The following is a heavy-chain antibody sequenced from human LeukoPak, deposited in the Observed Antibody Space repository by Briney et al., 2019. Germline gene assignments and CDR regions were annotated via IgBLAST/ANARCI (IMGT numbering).Heavy chain of an antibody. CDR1: GFTFSSYA. CDR2: ISGSGGST. V-gene: IGHV3-23*01. Sequence: GGSLRLSCAASGFTFSSYAMSWVRQAPGKGLEWVSAISGSGGSTYYADSVKGRFTISRDNSKNTLYLQMNSLRAEDTAVYYCAREPALWSGYDSRKILERYGMDVWGQGTTVTVSS. CDR3: AREPALWSGYDSRKILERYGMDV. J-gene: IGHJ6*02. D-gene: IGHD5-12*01.